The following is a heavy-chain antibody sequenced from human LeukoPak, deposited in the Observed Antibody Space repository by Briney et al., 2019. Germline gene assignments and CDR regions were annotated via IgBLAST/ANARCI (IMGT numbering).Heavy chain of an antibody. D-gene: IGHD3-22*01. CDR3: ARDRTYYYDSSGSPPIYYYYGMDV. V-gene: IGHV3-30-3*01. Sequence: GRSLRLSCAASGFTFSSYAMHWVRQAPGKGLEWVAVISYDGSNKYYADSVKGRFTISRDNSKNTLYLQMNSLRAEGTAVYYCARDRTYYYDSSGSPPIYYYYGMDVWGQGTTVTVSS. CDR2: ISYDGSNK. J-gene: IGHJ6*02. CDR1: GFTFSSYA.